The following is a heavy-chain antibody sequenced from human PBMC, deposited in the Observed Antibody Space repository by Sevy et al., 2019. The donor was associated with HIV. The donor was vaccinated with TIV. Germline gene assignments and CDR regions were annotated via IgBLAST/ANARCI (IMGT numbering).Heavy chain of an antibody. Sequence: GGSLRLSCAASGFTFRTYGMQWVRQAPGKGLEWVAFIWYDGSDKNYADSVKGRFTISRDNTKNMLFLHMNSLRADDTAVYYCANGDYYFDYWGQGTLVTVSS. V-gene: IGHV3-30*02. J-gene: IGHJ4*02. CDR1: GFTFRTYG. D-gene: IGHD2-21*02. CDR3: ANGDYYFDY. CDR2: IWYDGSDK.